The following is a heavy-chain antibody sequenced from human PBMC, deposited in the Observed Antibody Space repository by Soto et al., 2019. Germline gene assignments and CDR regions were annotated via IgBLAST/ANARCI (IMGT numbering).Heavy chain of an antibody. V-gene: IGHV3-21*01. CDR1: GFTFSSYS. D-gene: IGHD6-6*01. Sequence: EEQLVESGGGLVKPGGSLRLSCAASGFTFSSYSMNWVRQAPGKGLEWVSSISSSSSYIYYADSVKGRFTISRDNAKNSLSLQMNSLRAEDTAVYYCARVGGKLVPGFDYWGQGTRVTVSS. J-gene: IGHJ4*02. CDR3: ARVGGKLVPGFDY. CDR2: ISSSSSYI.